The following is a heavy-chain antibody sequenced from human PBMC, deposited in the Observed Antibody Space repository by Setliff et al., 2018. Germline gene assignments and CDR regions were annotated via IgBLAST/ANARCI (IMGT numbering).Heavy chain of an antibody. J-gene: IGHJ4*02. CDR3: ARPGGFCDSNDCWDGYFDN. CDR1: GYTFTVYT. CDR2: INTSTGNP. V-gene: IGHV7-4-1*02. Sequence: ASVKVSCKVSGYTFTVYTMNWVRQAPGQGLEWLGWINTSTGNPTYAQGFTGRFVFPLDTSVSTAYLQISSLKAEDTAVYYCARPGGFCDSNDCWDGYFDNWGQGTPVTVSS. D-gene: IGHD4-4*01.